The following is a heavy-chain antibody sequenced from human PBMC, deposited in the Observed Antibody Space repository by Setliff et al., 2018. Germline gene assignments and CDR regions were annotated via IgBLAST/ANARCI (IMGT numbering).Heavy chain of an antibody. Sequence: LSLTCTVSGASVSGNSYYWGWIRQPPGKGLEWIASTYYSGNTYYNPSLKSRVTISVDTSKNQFSLKLPSVTAADTAVYYCARAPRYFDPTGSYFDFWGQGTLVTVSS. J-gene: IGHJ4*02. V-gene: IGHV4-39*07. D-gene: IGHD3-22*01. CDR2: TYYSGNT. CDR1: GASVSGNSYY. CDR3: ARAPRYFDPTGSYFDF.